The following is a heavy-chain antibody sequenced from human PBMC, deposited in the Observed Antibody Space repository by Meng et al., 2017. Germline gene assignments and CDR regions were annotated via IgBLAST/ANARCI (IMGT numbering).Heavy chain of an antibody. CDR3: ARCQEQWLPFDY. J-gene: IGHJ4*02. V-gene: IGHV3-11*01. Sequence: QVALVESGGGLVKPGGSLGGSCAASGFTFSDYYMSWIRQAPGKGLEWVSYISSSGSTIYYADSVKGRFTISRDNAKNSLYLQMNSLRAEDTAVYYCARCQEQWLPFDYWGQGTLVTVSS. CDR1: GFTFSDYY. CDR2: ISSSGSTI. D-gene: IGHD6-19*01.